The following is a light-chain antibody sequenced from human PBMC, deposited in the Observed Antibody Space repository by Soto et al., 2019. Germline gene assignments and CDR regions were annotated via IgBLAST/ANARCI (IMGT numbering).Light chain of an antibody. V-gene: IGKV1-9*01. CDR1: QDISSH. CDR2: AAS. CDR3: QQFNSYPST. Sequence: DIQLTQSPSFLSAYVGDRVPITCRASQDISSHLVWYQQKPGEAPQLLIFAASTLQSGVPSRFSVRGSETEFTLTINGLQPEDFATYYCQQFNSYPSTLGHGTRVDIK. J-gene: IGKJ5*01.